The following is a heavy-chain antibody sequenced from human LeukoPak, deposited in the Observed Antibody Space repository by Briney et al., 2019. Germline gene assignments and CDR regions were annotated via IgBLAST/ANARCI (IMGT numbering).Heavy chain of an antibody. Sequence: SVNVSCKASGYTFTGYHMHWVRQAPGQGLEWMGGIIPIFGTANYAQKFQGRVTITADESTSTAYMELSSLRSEDTAVYYCAIESLTSFGVAVVCDLWGRGTLVTVSS. J-gene: IGHJ2*01. CDR2: IIPIFGTA. V-gene: IGHV1-69*13. D-gene: IGHD3-3*01. CDR3: AIESLTSFGVAVVCDL. CDR1: GYTFTGYH.